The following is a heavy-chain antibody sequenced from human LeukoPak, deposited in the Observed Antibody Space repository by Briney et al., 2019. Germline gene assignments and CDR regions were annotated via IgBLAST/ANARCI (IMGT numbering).Heavy chain of an antibody. D-gene: IGHD4-11*01. CDR2: INPNTAGT. CDR3: ATSTGDYRAGHYYYMGV. Sequence: ASVKVSCKASGYTFTGYYFHWVRQAPGQGLEWMGWINPNTAGTNYAQKFLGGVTLTWDTSISTAYMELNRLSSDDTAVYYCATSTGDYRAGHYYYMGVWGKGTSVTVSS. V-gene: IGHV1-2*02. J-gene: IGHJ6*03. CDR1: GYTFTGYY.